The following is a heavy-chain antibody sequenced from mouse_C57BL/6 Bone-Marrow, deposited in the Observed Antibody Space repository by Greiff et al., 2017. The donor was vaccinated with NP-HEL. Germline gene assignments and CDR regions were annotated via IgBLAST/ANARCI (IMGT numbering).Heavy chain of an antibody. J-gene: IGHJ4*01. Sequence: VKLQESDAELVKPGASVKISCKVSGYTFTDHTIHWMKQRPEQGLEWIGYIYPRDGSTKYNEKFKGKATLTADKSSSTAYMQLNSLTSEDSAVYFCAPDLYYDYLYYAMGYWGQGTSVTVSS. D-gene: IGHD2-4*01. V-gene: IGHV1-78*01. CDR3: APDLYYDYLYYAMGY. CDR1: GYTFTDHT. CDR2: IYPRDGST.